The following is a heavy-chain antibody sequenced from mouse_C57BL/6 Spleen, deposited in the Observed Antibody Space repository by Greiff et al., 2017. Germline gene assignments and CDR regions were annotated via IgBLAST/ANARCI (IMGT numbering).Heavy chain of an antibody. J-gene: IGHJ4*01. CDR2: INPSNGGT. V-gene: IGHV1-53*01. D-gene: IGHD2-12*01. CDR1: GYTFTSYW. Sequence: QVQLQQPGTELVKPGASVKLSCKASGYTFTSYWMHWVKQRPGQGLEWIGNINPSNGGTNYNEKFKSKATLTVDKSSSTAYMQLSSLPSEDSAVYYCARYDYYYYAMDYWGQGTSVTVSS. CDR3: ARYDYYYYAMDY.